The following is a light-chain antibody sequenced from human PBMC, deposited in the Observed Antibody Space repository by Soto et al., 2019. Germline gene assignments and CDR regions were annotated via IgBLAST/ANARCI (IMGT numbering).Light chain of an antibody. CDR1: SSDVGGYNY. V-gene: IGLV2-14*01. J-gene: IGLJ1*01. CDR3: SSYTSSSTLV. Sequence: QSALTQPASVSGSPGQSSTLSCTGNSSDVGGYNYVSWYQQHPGKAPKLMIYDVSNRPSGVSNRFSGSKSGNTASLTISGLQAEDEADYYCSSYTSSSTLVFGTGTKVTVL. CDR2: DVS.